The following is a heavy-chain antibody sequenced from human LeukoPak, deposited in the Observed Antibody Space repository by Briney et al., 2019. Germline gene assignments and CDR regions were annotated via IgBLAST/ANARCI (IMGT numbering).Heavy chain of an antibody. CDR1: GFTFSSYS. CDR2: ISSSSSTI. CDR3: ARDSDYYDSSGYYD. D-gene: IGHD3-22*01. J-gene: IGHJ4*02. Sequence: GGSLRLSCAASGFTFSSYSMNWVRQAPGKGLEWVSYISSSSSTIYYADSVKGRFTISRDNAKNSLYLQMNSLRAEDTAVYYCARDSDYYDSSGYYDWGQGTLVTVSS. V-gene: IGHV3-48*01.